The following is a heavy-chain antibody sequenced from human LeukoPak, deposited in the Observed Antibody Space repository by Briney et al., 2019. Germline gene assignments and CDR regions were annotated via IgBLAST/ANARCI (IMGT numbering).Heavy chain of an antibody. CDR1: GFTFSSYW. V-gene: IGHV3-74*01. D-gene: IGHD4-23*01. Sequence: GESLRLSCAASGFTFSSYWMNWVRQAPGKGLVWVSRIASDGSSTTYADSVKGRFSISRDNAKNTLYLQMNSLRVEDTAVYYCARGRPHGNDYWGQGTLVTVSS. J-gene: IGHJ4*02. CDR3: ARGRPHGNDY. CDR2: IASDGSST.